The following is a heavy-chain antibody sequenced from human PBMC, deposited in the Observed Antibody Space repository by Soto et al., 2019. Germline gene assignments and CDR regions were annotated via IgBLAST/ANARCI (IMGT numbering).Heavy chain of an antibody. CDR1: GYSFTDYW. CDR2: IYPGDSDA. J-gene: IGHJ4*02. D-gene: IGHD3-22*01. Sequence: GESLKISCKGSGYSFTDYWIGWVRQMPGKGLEWMGIIYPGDSDARYSPSFQGQVTISADKSISTAYLRWSSLKASDTAMYYCAVWFYSDTSGYKGYYFVYWGRGTLVTVSS. V-gene: IGHV5-51*01. CDR3: AVWFYSDTSGYKGYYFVY.